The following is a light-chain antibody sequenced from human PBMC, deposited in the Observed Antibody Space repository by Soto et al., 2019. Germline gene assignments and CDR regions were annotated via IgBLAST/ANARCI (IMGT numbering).Light chain of an antibody. CDR1: SSNIGAGYY. Sequence: QSVLTQPPSVSGAPGQRVTISCTRSSSNIGAGYYVHWYQHLPGTAPKLLIYGNDNRPSGVPDGFSGSKSGTSASLAITGREAEDEADYYCQSYDSSLSGPVFGGGTKLTVL. CDR3: QSYDSSLSGPV. V-gene: IGLV1-40*01. CDR2: GND. J-gene: IGLJ2*01.